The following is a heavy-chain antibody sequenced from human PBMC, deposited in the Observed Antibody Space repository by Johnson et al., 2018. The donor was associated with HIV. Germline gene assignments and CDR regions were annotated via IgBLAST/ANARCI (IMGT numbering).Heavy chain of an antibody. D-gene: IGHD6-19*01. Sequence: QVQLVESGGGVVQPGGSLRLSCAASDFTFSSYGMHWVRQAPGKGPEWVTFIQYDGSNKYYADSVKGRFTISRDNSKNTVYLQMNSLRAEDTAVYYCARGVGGAGDDAFDIWGQGTMVTVSS. V-gene: IGHV3-30*02. J-gene: IGHJ3*02. CDR1: DFTFSSYG. CDR2: IQYDGSNK. CDR3: ARGVGGAGDDAFDI.